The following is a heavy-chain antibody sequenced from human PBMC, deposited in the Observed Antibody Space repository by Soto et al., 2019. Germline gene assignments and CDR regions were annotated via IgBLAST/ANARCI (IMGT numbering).Heavy chain of an antibody. V-gene: IGHV2-26*01. CDR2: IFSNDEK. CDR1: GFSLSNARMG. D-gene: IGHD5-18*01. J-gene: IGHJ2*01. CDR3: ARIRYSYGYIGLEEYWYFDL. Sequence: QVTLKESGPVLVKPTETLTLTCTVSGFSLSNARMGVSWIRQPPGKALEWLAHIFSNDEKSYSTSLKSRLTISKDTSKSQVVLTMTNMDPVDTATYYCARIRYSYGYIGLEEYWYFDLWGRGTLVTVSS.